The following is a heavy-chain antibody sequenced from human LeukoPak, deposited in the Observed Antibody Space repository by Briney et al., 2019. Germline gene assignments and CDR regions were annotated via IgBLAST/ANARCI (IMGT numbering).Heavy chain of an antibody. V-gene: IGHV1-2*02. Sequence: ASVKVSCKASGGTFSSYAISWVRQAPGQGLEWMGWINCDSGVTKYAEKFQGRVSMTRDTSISTAYMDLSRLTSDDTAIYYCARDGGGTYQDFDYWGKGTTVTVSS. D-gene: IGHD1-26*01. CDR3: ARDGGGTYQDFDY. CDR2: INCDSGVT. CDR1: GGTFSSYA. J-gene: IGHJ4*01.